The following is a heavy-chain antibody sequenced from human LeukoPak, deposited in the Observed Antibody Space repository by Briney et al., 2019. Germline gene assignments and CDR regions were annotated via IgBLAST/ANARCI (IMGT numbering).Heavy chain of an antibody. CDR3: AKGEFSSGASMFDY. Sequence: SETLSLTCAVYGGSFRGYYWSWIRQPPGKGLEWIGEINHSGSTNYNPSLKSRVTISLDTSKIQFSLKLSSVTAADTAVYYCAKGEFSSGASMFDYWGQGSLVTVSS. J-gene: IGHJ4*02. CDR2: INHSGST. V-gene: IGHV4-34*01. CDR1: GGSFRGYY. D-gene: IGHD3-10*01.